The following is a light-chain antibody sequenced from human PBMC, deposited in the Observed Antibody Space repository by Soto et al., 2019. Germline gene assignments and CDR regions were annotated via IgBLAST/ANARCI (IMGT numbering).Light chain of an antibody. J-gene: IGKJ1*01. CDR3: QQYNSPWT. CDR1: QSISSW. V-gene: IGKV1-5*01. Sequence: DIQMTQSPSTLSASVGDRVTITCRASQSISSWLAWYQQKPGKAPKLLIYDASSLESGVPSRFSGSGSGTEFTITISSLQPDDFATSYCQQYNSPWTFGQGTKV. CDR2: DAS.